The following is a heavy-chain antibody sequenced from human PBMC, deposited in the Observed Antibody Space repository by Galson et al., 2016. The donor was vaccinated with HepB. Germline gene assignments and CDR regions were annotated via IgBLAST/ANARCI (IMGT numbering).Heavy chain of an antibody. V-gene: IGHV3-30*18. Sequence: SLRLSCAASGFSKYAMHWVRQTPGKGLEWVAIISYDGSNQYYADSVKGRFTISRDNSQNALYLQMNSLRAEDTALYYCAKSYYEPREMPDYWGQGTLVTVSS. D-gene: IGHD3-22*01. CDR3: AKSYYEPREMPDY. CDR1: GFSKYA. J-gene: IGHJ4*02. CDR2: ISYDGSNQ.